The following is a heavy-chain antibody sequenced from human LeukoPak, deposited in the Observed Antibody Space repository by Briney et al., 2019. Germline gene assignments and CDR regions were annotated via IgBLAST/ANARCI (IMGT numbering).Heavy chain of an antibody. CDR3: ARPPKGITMIVVVEDYAFDI. CDR1: GYTFTDYY. V-gene: IGHV1-2*02. J-gene: IGHJ3*02. D-gene: IGHD3-22*01. CDR2: INPNSGGT. Sequence: GASVKVSCKASGYTFTDYYMHWVRQAPGQGLEWMGWINPNSGGTNYAQKFQGRVTMTRDTSISTAYMELSRLRSDDTAVYYCARPPKGITMIVVVEDYAFDIWGQGTMVTVSS.